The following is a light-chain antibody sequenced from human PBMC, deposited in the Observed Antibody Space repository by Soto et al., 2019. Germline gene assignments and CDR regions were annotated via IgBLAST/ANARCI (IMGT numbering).Light chain of an antibody. CDR3: LQCSSYPWT. CDR2: FAS. J-gene: IGKJ1*01. CDR1: QGISNY. V-gene: IGKV1-17*03. Sequence: DIQMTQSPSAMSASVGDGVTITCRASQGISNYLAWFQQHPGKVPRRLIYFASSLQSGVPSRFSGSGSWTQFTLTIIGLQPEDFATYCCLQCSSYPWTFGQGTKV.